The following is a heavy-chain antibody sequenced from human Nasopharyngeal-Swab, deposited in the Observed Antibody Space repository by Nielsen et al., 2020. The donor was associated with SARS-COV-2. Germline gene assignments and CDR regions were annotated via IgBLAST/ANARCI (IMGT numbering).Heavy chain of an antibody. J-gene: IGHJ4*02. D-gene: IGHD6-13*01. CDR1: GYRFSSYW. CDR3: ASPGVGYSSNWYQFDF. Sequence: GESLKISCDVSGYRFSSYWIGWVRQMPGKGLEWMGIIYPDDSDVRYSPSFQGQVTISADKSISTAYLQWSSLKASDTAMYFCASPGVGYSSNWYQFDFWGQGVLVTVSS. V-gene: IGHV5-51*01. CDR2: IYPDDSDV.